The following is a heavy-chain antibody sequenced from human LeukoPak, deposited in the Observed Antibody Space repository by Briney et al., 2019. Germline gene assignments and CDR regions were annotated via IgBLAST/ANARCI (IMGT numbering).Heavy chain of an antibody. CDR2: ISPTSSDK. D-gene: IGHD6-19*01. CDR1: GFTFSSYS. Sequence: GGSLRLSCAASGFTFSSYSMGWVRQAPGKGLEWVSYISPTSSDKFYADSVKGRFTISRDNAKNSLYLQMDSLRAEDTAVYYCARAAYSSGPDYWGQGTLVTVSS. J-gene: IGHJ4*02. CDR3: ARAAYSSGPDY. V-gene: IGHV3-48*01.